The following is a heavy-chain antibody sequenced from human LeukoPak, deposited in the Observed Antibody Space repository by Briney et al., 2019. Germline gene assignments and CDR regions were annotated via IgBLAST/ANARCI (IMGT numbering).Heavy chain of an antibody. CDR3: ARDRYYYDSSGYCDY. CDR1: GFTFSSYS. CDR2: ISSSSSTI. J-gene: IGHJ4*02. Sequence: GGSLRLSCAASGFTFSSYSMNWVRQAPGKGLEWVSYISSSSSTIYYADSVKGRFTISRDIAKNSLYLQMNSLRAEDTAVYYCARDRYYYDSSGYCDYWGQGTLVTVSS. D-gene: IGHD3-22*01. V-gene: IGHV3-48*01.